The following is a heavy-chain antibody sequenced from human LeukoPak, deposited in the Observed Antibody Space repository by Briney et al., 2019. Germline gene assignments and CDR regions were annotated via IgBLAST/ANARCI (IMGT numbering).Heavy chain of an antibody. D-gene: IGHD5-12*01. V-gene: IGHV3-23*01. Sequence: GGSLRLSCAASGFTFSSYAMSWVRQAPGKGLEWVSAISGSGDSTYYADSVKGRFTISRDNSKNTLYLQMNSLRAEDTAVYYCAKAGTSGYDGYFDYWGQGTLVTVSS. CDR2: ISGSGDST. CDR3: AKAGTSGYDGYFDY. CDR1: GFTFSSYA. J-gene: IGHJ4*02.